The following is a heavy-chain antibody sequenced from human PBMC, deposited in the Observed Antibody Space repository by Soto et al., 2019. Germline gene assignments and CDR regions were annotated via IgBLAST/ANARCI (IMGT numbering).Heavy chain of an antibody. J-gene: IGHJ4*02. D-gene: IGHD4-17*01. V-gene: IGHV4-61*01. CDR1: GDSVSSHTYY. Sequence: SETLSLTCTVSGDSVSSHTYYWSWIRQPPGKGLEWIGYIYHSGSTNYNPSLKSRVTISVDKSKNQFSLKLSSVTAADTAVYYCARDATHDYGYFDYWGQGTLVTVSS. CDR3: ARDATHDYGYFDY. CDR2: IYHSGST.